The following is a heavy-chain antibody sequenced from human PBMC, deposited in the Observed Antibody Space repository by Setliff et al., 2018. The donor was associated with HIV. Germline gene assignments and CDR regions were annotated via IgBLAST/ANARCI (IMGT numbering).Heavy chain of an antibody. CDR3: ARVNSGSYDYDY. CDR2: IYYGGII. V-gene: IGHV4-39*01. J-gene: IGHJ4*02. CDR1: GDSITNSFYF. D-gene: IGHD1-26*01. Sequence: SETLSLTCTVSGDSITNSFYFWAWIRQPPGKGLEWIGSIYYGGIIDYNPSLKSRVTISVDTPKNQFSLRLDSVTAADTAVYYCARVNSGSYDYDYWGQGTLVTVSS.